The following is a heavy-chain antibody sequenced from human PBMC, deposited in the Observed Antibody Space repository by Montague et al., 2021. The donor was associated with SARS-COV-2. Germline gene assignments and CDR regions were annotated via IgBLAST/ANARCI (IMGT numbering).Heavy chain of an antibody. CDR1: GESISGYY. V-gene: IGHV4-59*01. CDR3: ARAQNICFIANCVNYFDF. J-gene: IGHJ4*02. Sequence: SETLSLTCGVSGESISGYYWSWIRQSPGKGLEWIGFVHYTGYTDYNPSLKNRVTISLDTPRNHFSLRLRSLTAADTAVYYCARAQNICFIANCVNYFDFWGRGTLVTVS. D-gene: IGHD1-1*01. CDR2: VHYTGYT.